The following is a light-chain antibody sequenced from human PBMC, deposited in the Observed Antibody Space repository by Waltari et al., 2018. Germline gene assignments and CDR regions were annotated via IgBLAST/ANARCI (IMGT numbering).Light chain of an antibody. J-gene: IGLJ2*01. CDR1: ISNIGASYD. V-gene: IGLV1-40*01. CDR2: GNN. Sequence: QSVLTQPPSVSAAPGRRVTISCTGDISNIGASYDVHWYQQLPETSPKLLIYGNNNRPSGVPDRFSASRSGTSASLAITGLQAEDEADYYCQSFDGRRTLFGGGTKLTVL. CDR3: QSFDGRRTL.